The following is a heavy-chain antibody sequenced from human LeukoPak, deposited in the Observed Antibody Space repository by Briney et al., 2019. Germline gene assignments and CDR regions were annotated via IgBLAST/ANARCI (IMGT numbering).Heavy chain of an antibody. D-gene: IGHD6-19*01. CDR1: GFTFSSYA. CDR2: ISGSGGST. CDR3: AVSGWYGWFDP. V-gene: IGHV3-23*01. Sequence: PGGSLRLSCAGSGFTFSSYAMSWVRQAPGKGLEWVSGISGSGGSTYYADSVKGRFTISRDNSKNTLYLQMNSLRAEDTAVYYCAVSGWYGWFDPWGQGTLVTVSS. J-gene: IGHJ5*02.